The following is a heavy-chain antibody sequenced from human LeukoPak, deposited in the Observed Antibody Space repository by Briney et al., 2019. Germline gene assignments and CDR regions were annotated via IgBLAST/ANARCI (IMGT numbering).Heavy chain of an antibody. CDR3: ARDSRYGSGSYDYYGMDV. D-gene: IGHD3-10*01. J-gene: IGHJ6*02. CDR2: IYSGGST. Sequence: GGSLRLSCAASGFTVSSNYMSWVRQSPGKVLEWVSVIYSGGSTYYADSVKGRFTISRDNSKNTLYLQMNSLRAEDTAVYYCARDSRYGSGSYDYYGMDVWGQGTTVTVSS. CDR1: GFTVSSNY. V-gene: IGHV3-66*01.